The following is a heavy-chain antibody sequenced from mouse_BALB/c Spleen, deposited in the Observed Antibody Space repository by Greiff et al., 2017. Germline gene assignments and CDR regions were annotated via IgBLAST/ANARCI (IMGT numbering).Heavy chain of an antibody. CDR1: GYSITSDYA. Sequence: EVKLEESGPGLAKPSQSLSLTCTVTGYSITSDYAWNWIRQFPGNKLEWMGYISYSGSTSYNPSLKSRISITRDTSKNQFFLQLNSVTTEDTATYYCAMSNYYGSMDYWGQGTSVTVSS. J-gene: IGHJ4*01. V-gene: IGHV3-2*02. D-gene: IGHD1-1*01. CDR3: AMSNYYGSMDY. CDR2: ISYSGST.